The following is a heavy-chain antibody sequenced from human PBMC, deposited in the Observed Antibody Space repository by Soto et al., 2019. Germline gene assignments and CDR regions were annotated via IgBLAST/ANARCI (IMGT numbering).Heavy chain of an antibody. CDR2: IKQDGSEK. CDR3: ARVLKDYGSGSPFDY. V-gene: IGHV3-7*05. J-gene: IGHJ4*02. D-gene: IGHD3-10*01. Sequence: EVQLVESGGGLVQPGGSLRLSCAGSGFTFSSHWMSWVRQAPGKGLEWVANIKQDGSEKYYVDSVKGRFTISRDNAKNSLYLQMNSLRAEDTAVYYCARVLKDYGSGSPFDYWGQGTLVTVSS. CDR1: GFTFSSHW.